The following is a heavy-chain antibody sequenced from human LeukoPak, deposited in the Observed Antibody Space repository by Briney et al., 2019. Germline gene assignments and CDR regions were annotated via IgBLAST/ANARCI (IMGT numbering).Heavy chain of an antibody. CDR3: ATETDDY. CDR2: IYSGGGT. D-gene: IGHD2-21*02. CDR1: GFTFSSYE. Sequence: GGSLRLSCAASGFTFSSYEMNWVRQAPGKGLEWVSVIYSGGGTYYADSVKGRFTISRDNSKNTVYLQMNSLRAEDTAVYYCATETDDYWGQGTLVTVSS. J-gene: IGHJ4*02. V-gene: IGHV3-66*01.